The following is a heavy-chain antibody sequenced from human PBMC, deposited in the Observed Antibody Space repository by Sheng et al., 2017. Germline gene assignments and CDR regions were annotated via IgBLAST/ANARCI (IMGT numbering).Heavy chain of an antibody. CDR2: IYSGGGT. J-gene: IGHJ2*01. CDR3: ARAFGVSHWYFDL. D-gene: IGHD3-3*01. CDR1: DFTVSSNY. Sequence: EVQLVESGGGLIQPGGSLRLSCAASDFTVSSNYMTWVRQAPGKGLEWVSVIYSGGGTYYTDSVKGRFTISRDNSKNTVYLQINSLRAEDTAVYYCARAFGVSHWYFDLWGRGTLV. V-gene: IGHV3-53*01.